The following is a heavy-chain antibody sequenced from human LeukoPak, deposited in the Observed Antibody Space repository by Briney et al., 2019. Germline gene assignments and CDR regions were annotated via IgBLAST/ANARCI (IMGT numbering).Heavy chain of an antibody. Sequence: SLRLSCAASGFTFDDYAMHWVRQAPGKGLEWVSGISWNSFTIGYADSVKGRFTISRDNAKNSLYLQMNSLRVEDTAVYYCARVGLMRKTPNNWFDPWGQGTLVTVSS. D-gene: IGHD2-8*01. CDR3: ARVGLMRKTPNNWFDP. CDR2: ISWNSFTI. CDR1: GFTFDDYA. V-gene: IGHV3-9*01. J-gene: IGHJ5*02.